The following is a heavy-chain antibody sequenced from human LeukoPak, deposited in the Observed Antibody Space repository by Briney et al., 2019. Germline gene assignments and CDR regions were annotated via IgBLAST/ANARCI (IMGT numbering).Heavy chain of an antibody. V-gene: IGHV3-7*05. CDR2: IKEDGSQK. Sequence: GGSLRLSCAASGFTFSSFWMSWVRQAPGKGLEWVANIKEDGSQKNYVDSVKGRFTISRDNAKNSLYLQMNSLRAEDTAVYYCARGLSSYDYDYFDYWGQGTLVTVSS. D-gene: IGHD5-12*01. CDR3: ARGLSSYDYDYFDY. J-gene: IGHJ4*02. CDR1: GFTFSSFW.